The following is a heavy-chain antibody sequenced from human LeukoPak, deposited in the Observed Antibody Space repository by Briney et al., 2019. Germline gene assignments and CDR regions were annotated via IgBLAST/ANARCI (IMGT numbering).Heavy chain of an antibody. Sequence: ASVKVSCKASGYTFTSYAMHWVRQAPGQRLEWMGWINAGNGNTKYSQEFQGRVTITRDTSASTAYIELSSLRSEDMAVYYCARENYYRIGRFDRAYLDDWGQGTLVTVSS. J-gene: IGHJ4*02. CDR3: ARENYYRIGRFDRAYLDD. D-gene: IGHD3-10*01. V-gene: IGHV1-3*03. CDR2: INAGNGNT. CDR1: GYTFTSYA.